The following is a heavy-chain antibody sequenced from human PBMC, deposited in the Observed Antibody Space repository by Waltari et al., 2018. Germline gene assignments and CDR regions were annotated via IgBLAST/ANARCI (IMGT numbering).Heavy chain of an antibody. Sequence: QIQLVQSGAEVKRPGASVKVSCKASGYTFTSYGISWVRQAPGQGLEGMGWISTYKGNTHYAQNIQGRVTMTTDTSTSTAYMELRGLTSDDTAVYYCAREAYDFLAGSGYYGLDVWGQGTTVTVSS. CDR3: AREAYDFLAGSGYYGLDV. J-gene: IGHJ6*02. D-gene: IGHD3-9*01. V-gene: IGHV1-18*04. CDR1: GYTFTSYG. CDR2: ISTYKGNT.